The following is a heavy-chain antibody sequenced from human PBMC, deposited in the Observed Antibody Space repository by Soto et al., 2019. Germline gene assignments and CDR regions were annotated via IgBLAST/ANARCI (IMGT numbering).Heavy chain of an antibody. V-gene: IGHV3-30-3*01. CDR2: ISYDGSNK. D-gene: IGHD6-13*01. CDR3: ARDAAADY. CDR1: GFTFSSYA. Sequence: LRLSCAASGFTFSSYAMHWVRQAPGKGLEWVAVISYDGSNKYYADSVKGRFTISRDNSKNTLYLQMNSLRAEDTAVYYCARDAAADYWGQGTLVTVSS. J-gene: IGHJ4*02.